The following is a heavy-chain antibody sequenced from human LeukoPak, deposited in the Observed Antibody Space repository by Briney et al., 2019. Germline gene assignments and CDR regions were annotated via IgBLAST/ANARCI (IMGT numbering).Heavy chain of an antibody. J-gene: IGHJ4*02. V-gene: IGHV1-2*06. CDR1: GYTFTGYY. D-gene: IGHD6-13*01. CDR3: ARDLSRGYSSSWFRY. Sequence: AVKVSCKASGYTFTGYYMHWVRQAPGQGLDWMGRINPNSGGTNYAQKFQGRVTMTRDTSISTAYMELSRLRSDDTAVYYCARDLSRGYSSSWFRYWGQGTLVTVSS. CDR2: INPNSGGT.